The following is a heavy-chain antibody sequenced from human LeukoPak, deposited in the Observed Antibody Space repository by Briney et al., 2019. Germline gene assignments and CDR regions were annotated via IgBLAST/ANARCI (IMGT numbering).Heavy chain of an antibody. J-gene: IGHJ4*02. CDR3: ARVGYSSGWYCLDY. V-gene: IGHV3-21*01. D-gene: IGHD6-19*01. CDR1: GFTFSSYS. Sequence: PGGSLRLSCAASGFTFSSYSMNWVRQAPGKGLEWVSSISSSSSYIYYADSVTGRFTISRDNAKNSLYLQMNSLRDEDTAVYYCARVGYSSGWYCLDYWGQGTLVTVSS. CDR2: ISSSSSYI.